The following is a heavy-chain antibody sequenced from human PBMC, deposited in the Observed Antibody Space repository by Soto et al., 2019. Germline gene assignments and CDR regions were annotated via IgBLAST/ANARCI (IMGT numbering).Heavy chain of an antibody. V-gene: IGHV3-30*18. CDR2: ISYDGSNK. D-gene: IGHD1-26*01. Sequence: HPGGSLRLSCAASGFTFSSYGMHWVRQAPGKGLEWVAVISYDGSNKYYADSVKGRFTISRDNSKNTLYLQMNSLRAEDTAVYYCAKDSKWVRRNYYYYGMDVWGQGTTVTVSS. J-gene: IGHJ6*02. CDR3: AKDSKWVRRNYYYYGMDV. CDR1: GFTFSSYG.